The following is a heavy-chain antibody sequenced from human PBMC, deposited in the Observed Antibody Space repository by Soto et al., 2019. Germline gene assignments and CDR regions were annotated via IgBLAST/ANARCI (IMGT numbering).Heavy chain of an antibody. CDR2: TSWDGGST. V-gene: IGHV3-43*01. J-gene: IGHJ3*02. D-gene: IGHD4-17*01. Sequence: GGSLRLSCAASGFTFDDYTMHWVRQAPGKGLEWVSLTSWDGGSTYYADSVKGRFTISRHNSKNTLYLQMNSLRAEDTAVYYCESLTRDMGDYGAFDIWGQGTMVTVSS. CDR3: ESLTRDMGDYGAFDI. CDR1: GFTFDDYT.